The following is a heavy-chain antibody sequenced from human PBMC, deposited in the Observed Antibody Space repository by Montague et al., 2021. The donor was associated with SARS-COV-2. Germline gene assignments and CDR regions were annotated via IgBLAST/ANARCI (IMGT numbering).Heavy chain of an antibody. CDR3: ARCGAQTGFGESVCYLDY. D-gene: IGHD3-10*01. CDR1: GGSISSGCYS. V-gene: IGHV4-30-2*01. Sequence: TLSLTCAVSGGSISSGCYSWSWIRQPPGKGLEWIGNIYRSGATYYNLSLRSRVTMSVYRSQNHLYLRFTSVTAADTAVYYCARCGAQTGFGESVCYLDYWGQGTLVTVSS. CDR2: IYRSGAT. J-gene: IGHJ4*02.